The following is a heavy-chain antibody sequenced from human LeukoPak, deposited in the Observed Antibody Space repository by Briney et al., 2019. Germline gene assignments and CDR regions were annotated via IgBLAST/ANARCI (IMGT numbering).Heavy chain of an antibody. CDR2: ISSSSSTI. Sequence: GGSLRLSCAASGFTFSSYGMHWVRQAPGKGLEWVSYISSSSSTIYYADSVKGRFTISRDNAKNSLYLQMNSLRAEDTAVYYCASLIAAAGRDYWGQGTLVTVSS. CDR1: GFTFSSYG. D-gene: IGHD6-13*01. V-gene: IGHV3-48*04. J-gene: IGHJ4*02. CDR3: ASLIAAAGRDY.